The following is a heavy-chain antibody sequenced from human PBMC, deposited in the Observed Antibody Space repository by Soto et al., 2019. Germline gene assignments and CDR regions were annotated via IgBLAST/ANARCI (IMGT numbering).Heavy chain of an antibody. CDR3: ARVVPAAQLPEGPDAFDI. J-gene: IGHJ3*02. CDR2: ISAYNGNT. Sequence: ASVKVSCKASGYTFTSYGISWVRQAPGQGLEWMGWISAYNGNTNYAQKLQGRVTMTTDTSTSTAYMELRSLRSDDTAVYYCARVVPAAQLPEGPDAFDIWGQGTMVTVSS. D-gene: IGHD2-2*01. CDR1: GYTFTSYG. V-gene: IGHV1-18*04.